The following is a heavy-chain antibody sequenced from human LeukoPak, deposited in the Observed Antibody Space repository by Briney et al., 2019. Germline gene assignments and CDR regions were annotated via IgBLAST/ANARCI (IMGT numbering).Heavy chain of an antibody. Sequence: KPSETLSLTCAVYGGSFSGYYWSWIRQPPGKGLEWIGEINHSGYTNYNPSLKSRVTISVDTSKNQFSLKLSSVTAADTAVYYCARVKLKLWFGELLEGPFGYWGQGTLVTVSS. CDR3: ARVKLKLWFGELLEGPFGY. J-gene: IGHJ4*02. V-gene: IGHV4-34*01. D-gene: IGHD3-10*01. CDR1: GGSFSGYY. CDR2: INHSGYT.